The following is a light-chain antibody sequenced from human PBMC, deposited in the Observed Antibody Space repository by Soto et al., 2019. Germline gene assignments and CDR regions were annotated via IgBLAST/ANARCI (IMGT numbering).Light chain of an antibody. CDR3: QQRNVWPQVT. Sequence: EIVLTQSPVPLSLSPGQRATLSCRAIQNIRSNYVAWYQQKPGQAPRLLIYDASNRATGIPARFSGSGSGTDFTLTISSLEPEDSAVYYCQQRNVWPQVTFGQGTRLEIK. V-gene: IGKV3-11*01. CDR2: DAS. J-gene: IGKJ5*01. CDR1: QNIRSN.